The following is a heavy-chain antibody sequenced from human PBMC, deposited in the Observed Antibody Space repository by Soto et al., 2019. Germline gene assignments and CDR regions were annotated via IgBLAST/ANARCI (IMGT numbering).Heavy chain of an antibody. CDR2: IDHRGTT. Sequence: QVQLQQWGAGLLKPAETLSLTCAVYGGSLSGYYWNWIRQAPGKGLEWIGDIDHRGTTNSNPSLKSRVTMSGDTSKSQFSLHLTSVTAADTGVYYCARGRPRAVAGAPPNYFGVADWGQGTTVIVSS. D-gene: IGHD6-19*01. CDR3: ARGRPRAVAGAPPNYFGVAD. V-gene: IGHV4-34*01. J-gene: IGHJ6*02. CDR1: GGSLSGYY.